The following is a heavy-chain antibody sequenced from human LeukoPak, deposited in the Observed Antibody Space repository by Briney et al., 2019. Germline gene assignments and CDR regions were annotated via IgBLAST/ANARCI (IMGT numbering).Heavy chain of an antibody. Sequence: GGSLRLSCAASGFPFSNYAMSWVRQAPGRGLVWVSRITSDGRTTIYADSVKGRFSISRDNSKNTLFLQMNSLRADDTAVYYCARDRYYVPDYWGQGTLVTVSS. CDR2: ITSDGRTT. CDR3: ARDRYYVPDY. D-gene: IGHD3-16*01. V-gene: IGHV3-74*01. J-gene: IGHJ4*02. CDR1: GFPFSNYA.